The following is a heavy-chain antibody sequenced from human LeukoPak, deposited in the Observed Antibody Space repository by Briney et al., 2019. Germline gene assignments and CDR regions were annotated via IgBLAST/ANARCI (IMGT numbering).Heavy chain of an antibody. J-gene: IGHJ4*02. V-gene: IGHV3-30*18. Sequence: GGSLRLSCAASGFTISSCGLHWVRQAPGKGLEWVTIISYDGNNKYYADSVKGRFTISRDNSKNTLYLQMNSLRAEDTAVYYCAKDPVSYSNYPSPPDYWGQGTLVTVSS. CDR1: GFTISSCG. CDR2: ISYDGNNK. D-gene: IGHD4-11*01. CDR3: AKDPVSYSNYPSPPDY.